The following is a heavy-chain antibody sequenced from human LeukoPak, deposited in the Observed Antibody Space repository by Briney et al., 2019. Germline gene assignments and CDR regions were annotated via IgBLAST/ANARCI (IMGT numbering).Heavy chain of an antibody. CDR3: AKDPARGYSGYDLVYFDY. Sequence: GGSLRLSCGASGFTFSSYAMSWVRQAPGKGLEWVSSISGSGGSTYYADSVKGRFTISRDNSKNTLYLQMNSLRAEDTAVYYCAKDPARGYSGYDLVYFDYWGQGTLVTVSS. CDR2: ISGSGGST. J-gene: IGHJ4*02. V-gene: IGHV3-23*01. CDR1: GFTFSSYA. D-gene: IGHD5-12*01.